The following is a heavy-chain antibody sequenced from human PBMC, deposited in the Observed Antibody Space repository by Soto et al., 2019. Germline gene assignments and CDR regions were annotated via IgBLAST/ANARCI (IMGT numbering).Heavy chain of an antibody. V-gene: IGHV3-23*01. J-gene: IGHJ1*01. CDR2: ISGSGVRT. CDR3: VKADGGYPPTAPH. Sequence: EVQLLESGGGLVQPGGSLRLSCAASGITISNYPMSWVRQAPGKGLDWVSGISGSGVRTYYADSAKGRFTISKDISKNSLSLQLDNLGVEDTAVYFCVKADGGYPPTAPHGGQGTLVTVSS. CDR1: GITISNYP. D-gene: IGHD3-22*01.